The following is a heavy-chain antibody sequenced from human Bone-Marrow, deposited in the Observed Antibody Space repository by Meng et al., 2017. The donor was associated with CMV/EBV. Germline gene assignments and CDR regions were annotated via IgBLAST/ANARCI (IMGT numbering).Heavy chain of an antibody. CDR1: GFTFRDFD. D-gene: IGHD3-10*01. J-gene: IGHJ4*02. V-gene: IGHV3-13*01. CDR2: IGTAGNT. Sequence: GESLKISCAASGFTFRDFDMHWVRQATGKGLEWVSAIGTAGNTYYPTSVKGRFTISRENAKNSLYLQMNILRAEDTVVYYCARDLLWTFDYWGQGTLVTVSS. CDR3: ARDLLWTFDY.